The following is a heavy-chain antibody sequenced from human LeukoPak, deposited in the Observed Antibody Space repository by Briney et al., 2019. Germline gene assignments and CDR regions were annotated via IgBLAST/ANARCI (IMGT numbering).Heavy chain of an antibody. Sequence: GGSLRLSCAASGFTVSSNYMSWVRQAPGKGLEWVSVIYSGGSTYYADSVKGRLTISRDNSKNTLYLQMNSLRAEDTAVYYCARVKMATIDYWGQGTLVTVSS. D-gene: IGHD5-24*01. CDR2: IYSGGST. J-gene: IGHJ4*02. CDR3: ARVKMATIDY. CDR1: GFTVSSNY. V-gene: IGHV3-53*01.